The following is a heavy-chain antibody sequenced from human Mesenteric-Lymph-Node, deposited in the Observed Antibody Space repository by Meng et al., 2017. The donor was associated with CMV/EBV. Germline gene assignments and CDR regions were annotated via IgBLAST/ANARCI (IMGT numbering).Heavy chain of an antibody. CDR2: ISYDGSNT. D-gene: IGHD3-10*01. V-gene: IGHV3-30-3*01. CDR1: GFTFSNAW. J-gene: IGHJ4*02. Sequence: GGSLRLSCAASGFTFSNAWMSWVRQAPGKGLEWVAVISYDGSNTYYADSVRGRFTISRDNSRNTLYVQMNSLKVEDSAIYYCARGAGSGGPGSLPFVDEWGQGTLVTVSS. CDR3: ARGAGSGGPGSLPFVDE.